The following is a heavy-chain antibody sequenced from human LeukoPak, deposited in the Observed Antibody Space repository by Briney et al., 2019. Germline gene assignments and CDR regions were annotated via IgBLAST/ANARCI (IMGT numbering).Heavy chain of an antibody. CDR2: ISYDGSNK. Sequence: GGSLRLSCAASGFTFSSYGMHWVRQAAGKGLEAVAGISYDGSNKYYADFVKGRFTISRDHSKNTVYLQMNSLRAEDTAVYYCAKEDGSGSSVFLDAFDIWGQGTMVTVSS. CDR3: AKEDGSGSSVFLDAFDI. CDR1: GFTFSSYG. V-gene: IGHV3-30*18. J-gene: IGHJ3*02. D-gene: IGHD3-10*01.